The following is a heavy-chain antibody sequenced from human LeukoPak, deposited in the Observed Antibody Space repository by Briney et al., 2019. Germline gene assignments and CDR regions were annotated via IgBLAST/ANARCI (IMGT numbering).Heavy chain of an antibody. D-gene: IGHD3-3*01. Sequence: PSETLSLTCAVYGESFSGYYWNWIRQPPGKGLEWIGEINYSGRSNYNPSLKSRVTISVDTSKNQFSLKLSSVTAADTAVYFCARARNYDFWSGYLFDPWGQGTLVTVSS. V-gene: IGHV4-34*01. CDR3: ARARNYDFWSGYLFDP. CDR2: INYSGRS. J-gene: IGHJ5*02. CDR1: GESFSGYY.